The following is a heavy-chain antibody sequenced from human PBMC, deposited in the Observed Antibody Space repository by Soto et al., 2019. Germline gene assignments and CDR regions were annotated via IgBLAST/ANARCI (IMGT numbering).Heavy chain of an antibody. CDR2: IYHSGST. D-gene: IGHD5-12*01. V-gene: IGHV4-30-2*01. CDR3: AREGYSGYDSPGYFDY. CDR1: GGSISSGGYS. J-gene: IGHJ4*02. Sequence: QLPLQESGSGLVKPSQTLSLTCAVSGGSISSGGYSWSWIRQPPGKGLEWIGYIYHSGSTYYNPSLKSRVTISVDRSKNQFSLKLSSVTAADTAVYYCAREGYSGYDSPGYFDYWGQGTLVTVSS.